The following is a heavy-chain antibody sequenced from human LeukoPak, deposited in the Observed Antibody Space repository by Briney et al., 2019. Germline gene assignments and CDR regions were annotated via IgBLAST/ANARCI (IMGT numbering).Heavy chain of an antibody. CDR2: IYYSGST. CDR3: ARLHQQLIPY. CDR1: GGSMTSFY. V-gene: IGHV4-39*01. Sequence: PSETLSLTCTVSGGSMTSFYWGWIRQPPGKGLLWIGTIYYSGSTYYDPSLKSRVTISVDTSKNQFSLKLSSVTAADTAVYYCARLHQQLIPYWGQGTLVTVSP. J-gene: IGHJ4*02. D-gene: IGHD6-13*01.